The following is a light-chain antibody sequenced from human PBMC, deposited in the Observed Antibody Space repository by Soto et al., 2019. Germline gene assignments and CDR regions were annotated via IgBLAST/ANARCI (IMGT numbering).Light chain of an antibody. CDR2: QDN. J-gene: IGLJ2*01. V-gene: IGLV3-1*01. Sequence: SYELTQPPSVSVSPGQTASITCSGDKLGDKYACWYQQEPVQSPVLVIYQDNKRPSGIPERFSGYNYGNTATLTISGTQAMDEADNYCQAWDSSTVVFGGGTKVTVL. CDR1: KLGDKY. CDR3: QAWDSSTVV.